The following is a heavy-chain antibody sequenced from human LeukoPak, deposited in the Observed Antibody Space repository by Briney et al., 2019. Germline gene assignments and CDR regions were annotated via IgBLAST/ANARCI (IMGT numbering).Heavy chain of an antibody. CDR2: ISGSGGST. CDR3: AKSLGVAAAYYYGMDV. J-gene: IGHJ6*02. Sequence: GGSLRLSCAASGFTFSSYAMSWVRQAPGKGLEWVSAISGSGGSTYYADSVKGRFTISRDNSKNTLYLQMNSLRAEDTAVYYCAKSLGVAAAYYYGMDVWGQGTTVTASS. CDR1: GFTFSSYA. D-gene: IGHD6-13*01. V-gene: IGHV3-23*01.